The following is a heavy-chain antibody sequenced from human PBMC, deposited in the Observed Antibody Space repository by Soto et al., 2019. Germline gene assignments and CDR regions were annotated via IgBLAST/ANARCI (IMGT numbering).Heavy chain of an antibody. D-gene: IGHD6-13*01. J-gene: IGHJ4*02. V-gene: IGHV4-30-2*01. CDR3: ARLGAAGYYFDY. Sequence: PSEILSLTCAVSGGSISSGGYSWSWIRQPPGKGLEWIGYIYHSGSTYYNPSLKSRVTISVDGSKNQFSLKLSSVTAADTAVYYCARLGAAGYYFDYWGQGTLVTVPS. CDR2: IYHSGST. CDR1: GGSISSGGYS.